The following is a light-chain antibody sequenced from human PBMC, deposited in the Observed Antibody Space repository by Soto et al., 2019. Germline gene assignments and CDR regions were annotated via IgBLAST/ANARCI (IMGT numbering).Light chain of an antibody. CDR1: QSVSRS. CDR2: DAY. CDR3: QQRINWPRP. V-gene: IGKV3-11*01. J-gene: IGKJ1*01. Sequence: DIVLTQSPATLSLSPGERVTLSCRASQSVSRSLAWYQQKPGQAPRLLIYDAYNRAIGIPARFSGSGSDTDFPLTISSLESEDFAIYYFQQRINWPRPFGQGTKVEIK.